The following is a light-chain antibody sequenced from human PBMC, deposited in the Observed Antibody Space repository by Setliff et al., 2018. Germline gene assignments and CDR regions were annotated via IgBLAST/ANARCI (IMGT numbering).Light chain of an antibody. J-gene: IGLJ1*01. Sequence: QSALTQPASVSGSPGQSITISCTGTSSDVGGYNYVSWYQQHPGKAPKLMIYEISNRPSGVSNRFSGSKSGNTASLTISGLQAEDEADYYYASYRSSSTLGRVFGTGTKVTVL. CDR2: EIS. CDR3: ASYRSSSTLGRV. V-gene: IGLV2-14*01. CDR1: SSDVGGYNY.